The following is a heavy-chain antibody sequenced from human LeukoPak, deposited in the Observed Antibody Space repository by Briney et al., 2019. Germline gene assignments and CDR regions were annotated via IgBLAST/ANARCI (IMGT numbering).Heavy chain of an antibody. CDR2: IIPIFGTA. CDR3: ARGGIVAAGIINNHDAFDV. CDR1: GYTFTGYY. J-gene: IGHJ3*01. V-gene: IGHV1-69*13. Sequence: GASVRVSCKASGYTFTGYYLHWVRQAPGQGLEWMGGIIPIFGTAHYAQKFQGRVTITADESTSTAYMELSSLRSEDTAVYYCARGGIVAAGIINNHDAFDVWGLGTMVTVSS. D-gene: IGHD6-13*01.